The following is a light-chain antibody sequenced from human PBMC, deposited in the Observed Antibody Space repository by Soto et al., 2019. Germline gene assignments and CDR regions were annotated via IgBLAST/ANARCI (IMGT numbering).Light chain of an antibody. CDR3: QSYDSRLSGFLV. J-gene: IGLJ2*01. Sequence: QSVLTQPPSVSGAPGQRVTISCTGSSSNIGAGYDVHWYQQPPGKVPKLLIYGNSNRPSGVPDRFSGSKSGTSASLAITGLQAEDEAEYYCQSYDSRLSGFLVFGGGTKLTVL. CDR1: SSNIGAGYD. V-gene: IGLV1-40*01. CDR2: GNS.